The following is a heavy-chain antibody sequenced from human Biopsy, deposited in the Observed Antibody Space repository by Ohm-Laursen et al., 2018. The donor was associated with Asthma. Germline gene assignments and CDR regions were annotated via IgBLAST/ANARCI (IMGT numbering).Heavy chain of an antibody. Sequence: SVKVSCNASGVALSGYTFEWVRQARGLGLEWIGGIVFASGATNYAQNFQDRLPVTRDMSAGSVSMERRGLSSTDTAVYYCAAGRTSLQGESLIWGQGTLVSVSS. D-gene: IGHD2/OR15-2a*01. CDR1: GVALSGYT. J-gene: IGHJ4*01. V-gene: IGHV1-58*01. CDR3: AAGRTSLQGESLI. CDR2: IVFASGAT.